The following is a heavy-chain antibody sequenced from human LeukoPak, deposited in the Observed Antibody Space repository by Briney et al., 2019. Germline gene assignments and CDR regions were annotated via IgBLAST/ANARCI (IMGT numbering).Heavy chain of an antibody. CDR3: AKTYYYDSSAHDAFDI. D-gene: IGHD3-22*01. V-gene: IGHV3-30*02. J-gene: IGHJ3*02. CDR1: GFTFSSYG. Sequence: GGSLSLSCAASGFTFSSYGMHWVRQAPGKGLEWVSFIPYDENNKYYADSVKGRFTISRDNAKNSLYLQMNSLRAEDTAVYYCAKTYYYDSSAHDAFDIWGQGTMVTVSS. CDR2: IPYDENNK.